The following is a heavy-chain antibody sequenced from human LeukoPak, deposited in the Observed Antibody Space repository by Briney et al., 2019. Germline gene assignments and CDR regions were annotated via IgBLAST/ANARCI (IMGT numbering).Heavy chain of an antibody. J-gene: IGHJ5*02. CDR1: GGSISGHY. D-gene: IGHD4-23*01. V-gene: IGHV4-59*11. CDR3: ARDHEVITPSVGNWFDP. Sequence: PSETLSLTCTVSGGSISGHYWSWIRQPPGKGLEWIGYIHYSWSTKYNPSLKSRVTISLDTSKSQFSLTLTSVTAADTAFYYWARDHEVITPSVGNWFDPWGPGTLVIVSS. CDR2: IHYSWST.